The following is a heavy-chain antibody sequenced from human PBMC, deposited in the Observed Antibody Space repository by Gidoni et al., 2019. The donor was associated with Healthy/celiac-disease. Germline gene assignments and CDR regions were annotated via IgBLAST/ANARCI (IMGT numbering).Heavy chain of an antibody. CDR2: INPSGGST. Sequence: QVQLVQSGAEVKKPGASVKVSCKASGYPFTSYYMHWVRQAPGQGREWMGIINPSGGSTSYAQKLQGRVTMTRDTSTSTVYMELSSLRSEDTAVYYCASDGSGTPHSYYYYGMDVWGQGTTVTVSS. CDR1: GYPFTSYY. V-gene: IGHV1-46*03. J-gene: IGHJ6*02. D-gene: IGHD3-10*01. CDR3: ASDGSGTPHSYYYYGMDV.